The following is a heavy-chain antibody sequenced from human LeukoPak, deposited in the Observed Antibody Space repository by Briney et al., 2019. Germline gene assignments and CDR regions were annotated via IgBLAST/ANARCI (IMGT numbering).Heavy chain of an antibody. D-gene: IGHD2-2*01. CDR2: TDTDGSST. Sequence: GGSLRLSCAASGFTFSSYWMHWVRQAPGKGLVWVSRTDTDGSSTSYADSVKGRFTISRDNAKNTLYLQMNSLRAEDTAVYYCASTPPSRFCSSTSCPDYWGQGTLVTVSS. J-gene: IGHJ4*02. V-gene: IGHV3-74*01. CDR1: GFTFSSYW. CDR3: ASTPPSRFCSSTSCPDY.